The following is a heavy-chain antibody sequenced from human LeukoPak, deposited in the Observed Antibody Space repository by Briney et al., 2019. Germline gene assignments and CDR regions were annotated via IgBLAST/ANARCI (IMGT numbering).Heavy chain of an antibody. D-gene: IGHD3-10*01. V-gene: IGHV6-1*01. CDR2: TYYRAKWYN. Sequence: SQTLSLPCALSGDTDSSNSAAGNWIRQSRSGGLEWLGRTYYRAKWYNHYARSVKSLITINQDTYLNEFSLQLNSVPPEDRAVHYWTGGVITGGFDYWGEGSLV. J-gene: IGHJ4*02. CDR1: GDTDSSNSAA. CDR3: TGGVITGGFDY.